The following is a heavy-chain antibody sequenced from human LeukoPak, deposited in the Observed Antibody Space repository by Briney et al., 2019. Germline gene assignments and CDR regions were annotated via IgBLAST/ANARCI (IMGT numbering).Heavy chain of an antibody. CDR2: VIGSGDKT. J-gene: IGHJ4*02. CDR3: AKVRCSGGTCYLDHFDY. D-gene: IGHD2-15*01. Sequence: PGGSLRLSCAASGFTFSNYAMNWVRQAPGKGLGWVSAVIGSGDKTKYADSVKGRFTISRDNSKNTLYLQMNSLRAEDTSVYYCAKVRCSGGTCYLDHFDYWGQGTLVTVSS. CDR1: GFTFSNYA. V-gene: IGHV3-23*01.